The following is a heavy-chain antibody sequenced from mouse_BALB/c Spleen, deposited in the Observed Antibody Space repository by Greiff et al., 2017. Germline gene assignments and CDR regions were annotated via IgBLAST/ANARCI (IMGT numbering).Heavy chain of an antibody. CDR2: ISSGGST. J-gene: IGHJ4*01. CDR3: ARGGIYYDYDDYYAMDY. V-gene: IGHV5-6-5*01. D-gene: IGHD2-4*01. Sequence: VQLVESGGGLVKPGGSLKLSCAASGFTFSSYAMSWVRQTPEKRLEWVASISSGGSTYYPDSVKGRFTISSDNARNILYLQMSSLRSEDTAMYYGARGGIYYDYDDYYAMDYWGQGTSVTVSS. CDR1: GFTFSSYA.